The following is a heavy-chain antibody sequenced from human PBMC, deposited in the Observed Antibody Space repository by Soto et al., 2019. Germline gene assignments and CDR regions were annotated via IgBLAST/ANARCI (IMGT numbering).Heavy chain of an antibody. J-gene: IGHJ4*02. V-gene: IGHV3-33*01. CDR3: ARVFDTYSFDF. Sequence: LPCAAAGFPFRNYGMHWVRQAPGKGLEWVALIWSDGSRKHYADSVKGRFTISRDNSNNMMYVQMNSLRVEDTAVYYCARVFDTYSFDFCGQGVPVTVSS. CDR2: IWSDGSRK. CDR1: GFPFRNYG. D-gene: IGHD3-9*01.